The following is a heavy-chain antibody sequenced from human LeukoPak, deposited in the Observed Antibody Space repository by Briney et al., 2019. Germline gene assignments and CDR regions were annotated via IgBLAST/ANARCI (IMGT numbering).Heavy chain of an antibody. V-gene: IGHV3-7*03. J-gene: IGHJ4*02. CDR2: IKQDGSEK. CDR3: ARVTTYYYDSSGYYPPYFDY. CDR1: GLTFSSYW. Sequence: PGGSLRLSCAASGLTFSSYWMSWVRQAPGKGLEWVANIKQDGSEKYYVDSVKGRFTISRDNAKNSLYLQMNSLRAEDTAVYYCARVTTYYYDSSGYYPPYFDYWGQGTLVTVSS. D-gene: IGHD3-22*01.